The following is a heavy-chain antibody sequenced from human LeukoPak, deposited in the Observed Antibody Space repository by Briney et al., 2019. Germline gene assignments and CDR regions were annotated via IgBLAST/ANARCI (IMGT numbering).Heavy chain of an antibody. CDR2: INAGNGNT. CDR1: GYTFTSYA. V-gene: IGHV1-3*01. J-gene: IGHJ3*02. Sequence: ASVKVSCKASGYTFTSYAMHWVRQAPGQRLEWMGWINAGNGNTKYSQKFQGRVTITADKSTSTAYMELSSLRSEDTAVYYCARDYYDSSGYYSLDDAFDIWGQGTMVTVSS. D-gene: IGHD3-22*01. CDR3: ARDYYDSSGYYSLDDAFDI.